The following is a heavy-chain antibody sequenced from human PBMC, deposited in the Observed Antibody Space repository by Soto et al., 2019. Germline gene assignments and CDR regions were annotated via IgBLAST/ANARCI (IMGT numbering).Heavy chain of an antibody. Sequence: QVQLVQSGAEVKKPGSSVKVSCKASGGTFSSYTISWVRQAPGQGLEWMGRIIPILGIANYAQKFQGRVTITADKSTSTAYMELSRLSSEDTAVYYCARDRIAAAGPRVDYWGQGTLVTVSS. CDR3: ARDRIAAAGPRVDY. J-gene: IGHJ4*02. CDR1: GGTFSSYT. D-gene: IGHD6-13*01. CDR2: IIPILGIA. V-gene: IGHV1-69*08.